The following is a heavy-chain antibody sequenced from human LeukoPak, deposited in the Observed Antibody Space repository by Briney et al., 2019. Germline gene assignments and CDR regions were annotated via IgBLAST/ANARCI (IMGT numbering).Heavy chain of an antibody. D-gene: IGHD6-19*01. J-gene: IGHJ4*02. CDR3: AREAPGYSSGWYCFDY. Sequence: SETLSLTCTVSGGSIINYYWSWIRQPAGKGLEWIGRIYTTGSTNYNPSLKSRVTMSVDTSKNQFSLRLSSVTAADTAVYYCAREAPGYSSGWYCFDYWGQGTLVTVSS. CDR2: IYTTGST. CDR1: GGSIINYY. V-gene: IGHV4-4*07.